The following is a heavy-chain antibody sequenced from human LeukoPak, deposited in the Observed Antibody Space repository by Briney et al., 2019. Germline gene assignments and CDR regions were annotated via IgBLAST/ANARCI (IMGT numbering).Heavy chain of an antibody. CDR1: GFTFDDYG. J-gene: IGHJ6*03. V-gene: IGHV3-20*04. CDR3: ARVGTYSSSCYYYYMDV. Sequence: GGSLRLSCAASGFTFDDYGMSWVRQAPGKGLEWVSGINWNGGSTGYADSVKGRFTISRDNAKNSLYLQMNSLRAEDTALYYCARVGTYSSSCYYYYMDVWGKGTTVTVSS. D-gene: IGHD6-6*01. CDR2: INWNGGST.